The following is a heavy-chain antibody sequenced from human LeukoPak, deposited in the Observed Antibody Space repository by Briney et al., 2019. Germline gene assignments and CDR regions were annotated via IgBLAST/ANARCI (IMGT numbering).Heavy chain of an antibody. D-gene: IGHD2-2*01. CDR3: ARKICSSTSCHFDY. V-gene: IGHV1-2*02. CDR2: INPNSGGT. J-gene: IGHJ4*02. CDR1: GYTFTGYY. Sequence: ASVKVSCKPSGYTFTGYYMHWVRQAPGQGLEWMGWINPNSGGTNYAQKFQGRVTMTRDTSISTAYMELSRLRSDDTAVYYCARKICSSTSCHFDYWGQGTLVTVSS.